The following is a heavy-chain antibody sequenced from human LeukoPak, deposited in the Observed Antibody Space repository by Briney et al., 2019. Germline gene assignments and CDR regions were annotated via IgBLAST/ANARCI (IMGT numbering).Heavy chain of an antibody. CDR1: GFTFSSYA. D-gene: IGHD3-10*01. CDR2: ISYDGSNK. V-gene: IGHV3-30-3*01. CDR3: ARARTYYYGSGSHPNWFDP. J-gene: IGHJ5*02. Sequence: PGGSLRLSCAASGFTFSSYAMHWVRQAPGKGLEWVAVISYDGSNKYYADSVKGRFTISRDNSKNTLYLQMNSLRAEDTAVYYCARARTYYYGSGSHPNWFDPWGQGTLVTVSS.